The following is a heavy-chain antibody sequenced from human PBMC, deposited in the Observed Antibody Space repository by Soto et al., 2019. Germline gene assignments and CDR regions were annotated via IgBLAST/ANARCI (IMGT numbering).Heavy chain of an antibody. V-gene: IGHV4-31*03. CDR2: RYYSGST. D-gene: IGHD2-21*01. CDR1: GGSISSGGYY. CDR3: AASCVGCGGFNYYGMDV. J-gene: IGHJ6*02. Sequence: QVQLQESGPGLVKPSQTLSLTCTVSGGSISSGGYYWSWIRQHPGKGLEWIGYRYYSGSTYYNPSLQSRVTIPVDTSKNQFSLKMSSVTAADTAVYYCAASCVGCGGFNYYGMDVWGQGTTVTVSS.